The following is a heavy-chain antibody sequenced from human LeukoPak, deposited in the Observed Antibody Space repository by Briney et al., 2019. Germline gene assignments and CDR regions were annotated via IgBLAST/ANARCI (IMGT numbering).Heavy chain of an antibody. CDR2: IDHSGTT. Sequence: SETLSLTCTVSGGSISSYYWNWIRQPPGKGLEWIGYIDHSGTTYYNPSLKRRVTISLDRSTNQFSLKVASVTAADTAVYYCAALRPAPPAKIYYFDYWGQGTLVAVSS. CDR1: GGSISSYY. J-gene: IGHJ4*02. V-gene: IGHV4-59*04. D-gene: IGHD6-6*01. CDR3: AALRPAPPAKIYYFDY.